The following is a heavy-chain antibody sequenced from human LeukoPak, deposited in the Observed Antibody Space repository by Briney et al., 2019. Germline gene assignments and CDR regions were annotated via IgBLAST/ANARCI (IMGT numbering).Heavy chain of an antibody. CDR2: VTPGGNIP. D-gene: IGHD3-10*01. CDR3: AKDMWLVTDGFQTFDF. V-gene: IGHV3-23*01. J-gene: IGHJ4*02. CDR1: GFTFSSYA. Sequence: GGSLRLSCAASGFTFSSYAMSWVRQAPGKGLEWISGVTPGGNIPYYADSVKGRFTISRDNSKNTLYLQMDSLTAADTALYYCAKDMWLVTDGFQTFDFWGQGTLVSVSS.